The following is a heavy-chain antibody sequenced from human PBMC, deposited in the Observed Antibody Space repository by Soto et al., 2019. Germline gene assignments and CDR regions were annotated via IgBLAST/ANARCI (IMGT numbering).Heavy chain of an antibody. J-gene: IGHJ6*02. D-gene: IGHD6-19*01. Sequence: ASVKVSCKVSGYTLTELSMRWVRQAPGKGLEWMGGFDPEGGETIYAQKFQGRVTMTEDTSTDTAYMELSSLRSEDTAVYYCATGLGYSSGWYSYYYGMDVWGQGTTVTVS. CDR2: FDPEGGET. V-gene: IGHV1-24*01. CDR3: ATGLGYSSGWYSYYYGMDV. CDR1: GYTLTELS.